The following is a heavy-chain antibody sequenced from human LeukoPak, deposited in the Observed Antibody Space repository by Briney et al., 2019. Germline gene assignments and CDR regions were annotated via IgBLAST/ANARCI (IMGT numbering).Heavy chain of an antibody. CDR3: ARGGTTPYYFDD. J-gene: IGHJ4*02. V-gene: IGHV4-4*07. CDR1: GGSITSYY. Sequence: SETLSLTCTVSGGSITSYYWSWISQPAGKGLEWIGRIYSNENTNYNPPLKSRGTMSVDTSKNQFSLKLSSVTAADTAVYYCARGGTTPYYFDDWGQGTLVTVSS. D-gene: IGHD2-15*01. CDR2: IYSNENT.